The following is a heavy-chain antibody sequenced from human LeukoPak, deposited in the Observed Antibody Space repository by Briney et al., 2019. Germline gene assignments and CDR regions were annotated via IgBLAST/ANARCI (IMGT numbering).Heavy chain of an antibody. J-gene: IGHJ5*02. CDR3: AGDAVVAYRNWFDP. V-gene: IGHV1-18*01. CDR2: ISAYNGNT. CDR1: GYIFSNYG. D-gene: IGHD2-15*01. Sequence: ASVKVSCKASGYIFSNYGITWVRQAPGHGLEWMGWISAYNGNTNYAQKLQGRVTMTTDTSTSTAYMELRSLRSDDTAVYYCAGDAVVAYRNWFDPWGQGTLVTVSS.